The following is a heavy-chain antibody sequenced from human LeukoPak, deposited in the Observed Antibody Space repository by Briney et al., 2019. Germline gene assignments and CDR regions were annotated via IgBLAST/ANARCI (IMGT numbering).Heavy chain of an antibody. CDR1: GGSISSSSYY. Sequence: SETLSLTCTVSGGSISSSSYYWGWIRQPPGKGLGWIGSIDYSGSTYYNPSLESRVTISVDTSKNHFSLKLSSVTAADMAVYYCARHVSASYRLGELSLPHYFDYWGQGTLVTVSS. D-gene: IGHD3-16*02. V-gene: IGHV4-39*01. CDR3: ARHVSASYRLGELSLPHYFDY. CDR2: IDYSGST. J-gene: IGHJ4*02.